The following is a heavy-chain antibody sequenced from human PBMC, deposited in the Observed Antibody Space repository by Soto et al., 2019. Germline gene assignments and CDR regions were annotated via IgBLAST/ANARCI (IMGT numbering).Heavy chain of an antibody. J-gene: IGHJ6*02. CDR3: ARSKLYGSGSYYNVGYYYYGMDV. V-gene: IGHV5-51*01. Sequence: GESLKISCKGSGYSFTSYWIGWVRQMPGKGLEWMGIIYPGDSDTRYSPSFQGQVTISADKSISTAYLQWSSLKASDAAMYYCARSKLYGSGSYYNVGYYYYGMDVWGQGTTVTVSS. D-gene: IGHD3-10*01. CDR1: GYSFTSYW. CDR2: IYPGDSDT.